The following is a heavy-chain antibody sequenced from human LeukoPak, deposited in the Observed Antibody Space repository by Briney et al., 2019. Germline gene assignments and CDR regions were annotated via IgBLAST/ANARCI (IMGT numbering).Heavy chain of an antibody. CDR2: IYYSGST. CDR1: DDSIRTNTYY. Sequence: PSGTLSLTCTVSDDSIRTNTYYWGWIRQPPGKGLEWIGSIYYSGSTYYNLSLKSRVTISVDTSKKQFSLKLSSVTAADTAVYYCARLSPFGYYDSSGYPFDYWGQGTLVTVSS. CDR3: ARLSPFGYYDSSGYPFDY. V-gene: IGHV4-39*01. J-gene: IGHJ4*02. D-gene: IGHD3-22*01.